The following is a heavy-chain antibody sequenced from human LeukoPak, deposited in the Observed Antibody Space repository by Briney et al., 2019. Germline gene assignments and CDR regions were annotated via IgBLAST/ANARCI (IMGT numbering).Heavy chain of an antibody. CDR3: ARTSGFFDSSGFYQQNPYYFQY. Sequence: PSETLSLTCAVYGGSFSGYYWSWIRHPPGGGLEWIGESSHSGSTNYNPSLKSRVTISVDRSKNQFSLNVTSVTGADTAVYYCARTSGFFDSSGFYQQNPYYFQYWGQGVLVTVSS. V-gene: IGHV4-34*01. CDR1: GGSFSGYY. D-gene: IGHD3-22*01. J-gene: IGHJ4*02. CDR2: SSHSGST.